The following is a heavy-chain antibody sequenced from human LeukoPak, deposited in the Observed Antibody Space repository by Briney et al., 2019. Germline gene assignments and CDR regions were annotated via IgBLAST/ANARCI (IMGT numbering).Heavy chain of an antibody. CDR3: ARRNTYYYDSSGYYYVAKESLYFDY. V-gene: IGHV1-18*04. CDR1: GYTFTGYY. D-gene: IGHD3-22*01. J-gene: IGHJ4*02. Sequence: ASVKVSCNASGYTFTGYYMHWVRQAPGPGLEGMGWIRAYNGNTNYAQKPQGRVTLTTDTCTSTAYMELRSLRSDDTAVYYCARRNTYYYDSSGYYYVAKESLYFDYWGQGTLVTVSS. CDR2: IRAYNGNT.